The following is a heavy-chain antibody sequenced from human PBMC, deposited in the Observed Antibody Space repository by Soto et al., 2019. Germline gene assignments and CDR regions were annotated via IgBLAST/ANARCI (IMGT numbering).Heavy chain of an antibody. CDR1: GPTFIAYY. V-gene: IGHV1-2*02. J-gene: IGHJ4*02. CDR3: ASVSVDVPE. D-gene: IGHD3-16*01. CDR2: IDPKSGGT. Sequence: QLVQYGAEVKKPGASVRVSCKTSGPTFIAYYIHWVRQAPGQGLEWMGWIDPKSGGTTYEQKFLGRVTMTRDTSINTAYIDLNRLTSDDTAVYYCASVSVDVPEWGQGTLITVSS.